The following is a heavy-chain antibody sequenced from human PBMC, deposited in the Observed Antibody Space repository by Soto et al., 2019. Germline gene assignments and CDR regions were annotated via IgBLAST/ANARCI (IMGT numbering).Heavy chain of an antibody. J-gene: IGHJ5*02. Sequence: EVQLLESGGGLVQPGGSLRISCTASGFTFSTYAMSWVRQAPGKGLEWVSAIGGSGGSIYYADSVRGRFTISRDNYSNCLYLLMNRLGAEDTAVYYCARRVYYDFYNWFDPCGQGTLVTVSS. D-gene: IGHD3-3*01. CDR1: GFTFSTYA. CDR3: ARRVYYDFYNWFDP. V-gene: IGHV3-23*01. CDR2: IGGSGGSI.